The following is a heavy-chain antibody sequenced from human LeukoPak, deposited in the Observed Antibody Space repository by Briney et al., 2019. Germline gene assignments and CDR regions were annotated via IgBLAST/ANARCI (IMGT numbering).Heavy chain of an antibody. V-gene: IGHV4-4*07. D-gene: IGHD3-9*01. J-gene: IGHJ5*02. Sequence: SETLSLTCTVSGGSIISYYWSWIRQPAGKGLEWIGRIYTSGSTNYNPSLKSRVTMSVDTSKNQFSLKLSSVTAADTAVYYCARDGAIRYFDWSDLVDWFDPWGQGTLVTVSS. CDR1: GGSIISYY. CDR3: ARDGAIRYFDWSDLVDWFDP. CDR2: IYTSGST.